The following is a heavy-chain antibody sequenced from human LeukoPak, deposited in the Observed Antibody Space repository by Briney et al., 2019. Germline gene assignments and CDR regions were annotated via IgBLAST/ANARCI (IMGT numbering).Heavy chain of an antibody. CDR2: ISGSVGST. CDR1: GFTFSSYA. J-gene: IGHJ4*02. V-gene: IGHV3-23*01. D-gene: IGHD5-18*01. CDR3: AREDYTAMVTYYFDY. Sequence: PGGSLRLSCAASGFTFSSYAMSWVRQAPGKGLEWVSAISGSVGSTYYADSVKGRFTISRDNSKNTLYLQMNSLRAEDTAVYYCAREDYTAMVTYYFDYWGQGTLVTVSS.